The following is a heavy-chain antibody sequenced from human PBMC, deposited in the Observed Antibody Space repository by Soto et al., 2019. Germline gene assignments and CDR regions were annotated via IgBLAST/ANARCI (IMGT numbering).Heavy chain of an antibody. D-gene: IGHD3-10*01. CDR3: ARSLWFGELH. V-gene: IGHV2-5*02. J-gene: IGHJ4*02. CDR1: GFSLSTTGVG. CDR2: IYWDNEK. Sequence: QITLKESGPTLVKPTQTLTLTCSFSGFSLSTTGVGVGWIRQSPGKALEWLAIIYWDNEKRYSPSLKSRVTITKDTSKNQVVLTLTNMDPVDTGTYYCARSLWFGELHWGQGALVTVSS.